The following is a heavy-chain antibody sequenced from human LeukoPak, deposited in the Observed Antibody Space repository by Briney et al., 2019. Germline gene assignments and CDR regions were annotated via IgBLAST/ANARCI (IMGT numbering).Heavy chain of an antibody. D-gene: IGHD4-17*01. Sequence: ASVKVSCKVSGYTLTELSMHWVRQAPGKGLEWMGGFDPEDGETIYAQKFQGRVTMTEDTSTDTAYMELSSLRSEDTAVYYCATSPPSYGDYVRAVGYWGQGTLVTVSS. CDR1: GYTLTELS. CDR3: ATSPPSYGDYVRAVGY. V-gene: IGHV1-24*01. CDR2: FDPEDGET. J-gene: IGHJ4*02.